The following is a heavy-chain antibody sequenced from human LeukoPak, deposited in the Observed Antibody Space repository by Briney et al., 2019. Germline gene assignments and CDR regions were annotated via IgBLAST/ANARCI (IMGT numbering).Heavy chain of an antibody. Sequence: SETLSLTCAVYGGSFSGYYWSWIRQHPGKGLEWIGYIYYSGSTYYNPSLKSRVTISVDTSKNQFSLKLSSVTAADTAVYYCARDSSFDIWGQGTMVTVSS. CDR3: ARDSSFDI. V-gene: IGHV4-31*11. CDR2: IYYSGST. J-gene: IGHJ3*02. CDR1: GGSFSGYY.